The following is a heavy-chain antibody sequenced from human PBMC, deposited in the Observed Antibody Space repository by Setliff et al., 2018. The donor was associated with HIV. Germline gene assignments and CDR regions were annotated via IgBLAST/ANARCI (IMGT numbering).Heavy chain of an antibody. D-gene: IGHD6-13*01. J-gene: IGHJ4*02. Sequence: SETLSLTCPVSGGSITSGGYYWHWIRQHPGKGLEWIWYIFYSGSTYYNPSLKSRVTISLDTSENQFSLKLSSVTAADTAVYYCARGESGYSSSWYPLPFDYWGQGTLVTVSS. CDR3: ARGESGYSSSWYPLPFDY. CDR1: GGSITSGGYY. CDR2: IFYSGST. V-gene: IGHV4-31*03.